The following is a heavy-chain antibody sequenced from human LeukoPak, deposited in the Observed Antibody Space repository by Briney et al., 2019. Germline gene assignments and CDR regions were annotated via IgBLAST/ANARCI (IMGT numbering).Heavy chain of an antibody. D-gene: IGHD6-13*01. CDR1: GFTFSSYG. CDR2: IKQDGSEK. Sequence: GGSLRLSCAASGFTFSSYGMSWVRQAPGKGLEWVANIKQDGSEKYYVDSVKGRFTISRDNARNSLYLQMNSLRAEDTAVYYCARVAAAGIYYYYYMDIWGKGTTVTVSS. J-gene: IGHJ6*03. CDR3: ARVAAAGIYYYYYMDI. V-gene: IGHV3-7*01.